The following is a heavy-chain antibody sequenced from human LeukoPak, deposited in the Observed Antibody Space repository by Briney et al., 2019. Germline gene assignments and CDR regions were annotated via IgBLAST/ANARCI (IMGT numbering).Heavy chain of an antibody. Sequence: SETLSLTCTVSGGSISSYYWSWIRQPPGKELEWIGYIYYSGSTNYNPSLKSRVTISVDTSKNQFSLKLSSVTAADTAVYYCARDDYDSSGNDAFDIWGQGTMVTVSS. CDR2: IYYSGST. V-gene: IGHV4-59*01. CDR3: ARDDYDSSGNDAFDI. D-gene: IGHD3-22*01. CDR1: GGSISSYY. J-gene: IGHJ3*02.